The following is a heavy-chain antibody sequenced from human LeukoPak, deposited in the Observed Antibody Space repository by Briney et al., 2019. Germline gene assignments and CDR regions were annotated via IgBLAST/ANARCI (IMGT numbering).Heavy chain of an antibody. J-gene: IGHJ4*02. CDR2: IYYSGST. Sequence: SETLSLTCTVSGGSISSGGYYWSWIRQPPGKGLVWIGYIYYSGSTDYNPSLKSRVTISVDTSKNQFSLKLSSVTAADTAMYYCARVDSSGWYTFDYWGQGTLVTVSS. D-gene: IGHD6-19*01. CDR1: GGSISSGGYY. V-gene: IGHV4-61*08. CDR3: ARVDSSGWYTFDY.